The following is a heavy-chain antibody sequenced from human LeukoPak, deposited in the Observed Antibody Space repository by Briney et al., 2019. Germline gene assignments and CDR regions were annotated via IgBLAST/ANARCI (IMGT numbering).Heavy chain of an antibody. V-gene: IGHV4-34*01. CDR3: AGHWGNAFDI. J-gene: IGHJ3*02. CDR1: GGSFSGYY. CDR2: INHSGST. Sequence: MASETLSLTCAVYGGSFSGYYWSWIRQPPGKGLEWIGEINHSGSTNYNPSLKSRVTISVDTSKNQFSLKLSSVTAADTAVYYCAGHWGNAFDIWGQGTMVIVSS. D-gene: IGHD7-27*01.